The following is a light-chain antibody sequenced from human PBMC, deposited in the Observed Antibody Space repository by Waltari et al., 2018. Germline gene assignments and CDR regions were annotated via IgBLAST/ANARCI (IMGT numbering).Light chain of an antibody. CDR1: QSVSSN. Sequence: IGTTQSPTPLSVNPGERDALSCRASQSVSSNLAWYQQKPGQAPRLLIYGASTRATGIPARFSGSGSGTEFTLSISSLQSEDFAVYYCQQYNNWWTFGQGTKVEIK. CDR2: GAS. V-gene: IGKV3-15*01. J-gene: IGKJ1*01. CDR3: QQYNNWWT.